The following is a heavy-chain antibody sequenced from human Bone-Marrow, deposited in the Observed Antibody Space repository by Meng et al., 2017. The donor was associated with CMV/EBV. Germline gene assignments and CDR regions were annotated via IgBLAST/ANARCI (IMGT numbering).Heavy chain of an antibody. V-gene: IGHV3-30*02. CDR3: AKGPIVVVTYFDY. CDR1: GFTFSSYG. J-gene: IGHJ4*02. D-gene: IGHD2-2*01. Sequence: GESLKISCAASGFTFSSYGMHWVRQAPGKGLEWVAFIRYDGSNKYYADSVKGRFTISRDNSKNTLYLQMNSLRAEDTAVYYCAKGPIVVVTYFDYWGQGTLVNVAS. CDR2: IRYDGSNK.